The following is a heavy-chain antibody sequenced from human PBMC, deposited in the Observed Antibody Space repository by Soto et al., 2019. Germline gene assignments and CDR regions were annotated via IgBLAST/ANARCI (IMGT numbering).Heavy chain of an antibody. CDR2: IYHSGST. CDR3: ARVHYYDSSGYYYTLFDP. CDR1: GGSISSGGYS. Sequence: LSLTCAVSGGSISSGGYSWSWIRQPPGKGLEWIGYIYHSGSTYYNPSLKSRVTISVDRSKNQFSLKLSSVTAADTAVYYCARVHYYDSSGYYYTLFDPWGQGTLVTVSS. J-gene: IGHJ5*02. D-gene: IGHD3-22*01. V-gene: IGHV4-30-2*01.